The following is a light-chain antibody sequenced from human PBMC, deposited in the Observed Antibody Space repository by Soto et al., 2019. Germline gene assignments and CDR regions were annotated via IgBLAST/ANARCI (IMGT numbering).Light chain of an antibody. CDR2: GVK. J-gene: IGLJ1*01. Sequence: QSVLTQPAPVSGSPGQSITISCTGSGRDIGAYDYVSWYQQHPGKAPKLIIYGVKNRPSGVSNRFSASKSAFTASLTISGLQTEDEADYYCSSYTTSYFYVFGPGTKLTVL. CDR1: GRDIGAYDY. CDR3: SSYTTSYFYV. V-gene: IGLV2-14*01.